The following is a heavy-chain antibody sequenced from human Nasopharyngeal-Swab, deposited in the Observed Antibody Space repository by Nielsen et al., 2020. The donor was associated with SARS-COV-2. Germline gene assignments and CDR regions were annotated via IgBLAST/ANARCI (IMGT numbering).Heavy chain of an antibody. V-gene: IGHV1-2*02. D-gene: IGHD3-3*01. CDR3: AKTTYDFWTGYFAALDS. J-gene: IGHJ5*02. CDR1: GYSFTSYH. CDR2: MNPHNGGT. Sequence: ASVKVSCKASGYSFTSYHMYWVRQAPGQGLEWMGWMNPHNGGTNYEQKFQGRVTMTRDTSISTGYMELRRLTSDDTAIYYCAKTTYDFWTGYFAALDSWGQGSLVTISS.